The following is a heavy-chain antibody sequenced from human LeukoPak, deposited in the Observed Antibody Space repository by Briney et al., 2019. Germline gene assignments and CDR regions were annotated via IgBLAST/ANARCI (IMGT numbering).Heavy chain of an antibody. CDR3: AKTTHGVGPTGLNP. CDR2: ISAYNGKT. Sequence: ASVKVSCKASCYSFTSYGITWVRQAPGEGLEWMGWISAYNGKTNYAQKFQGRVTLTTDSSTNTAFMDLRSLTSDDTAVYYCAKTTHGVGPTGLNPWGQGTLVIVSS. D-gene: IGHD1-26*01. V-gene: IGHV1-18*01. CDR1: CYSFTSYG. J-gene: IGHJ5*02.